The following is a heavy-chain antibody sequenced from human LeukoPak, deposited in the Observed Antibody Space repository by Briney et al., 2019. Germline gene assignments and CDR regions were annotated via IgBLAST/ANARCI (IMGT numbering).Heavy chain of an antibody. CDR3: AKSAGGYSYEFHY. CDR2: ISYDGSNK. J-gene: IGHJ4*02. CDR1: GFTFSSYG. D-gene: IGHD5-24*01. V-gene: IGHV3-30*18. Sequence: GRSLRLSCAASGFTFSSYGMHGVRQAPGKGLEWVAVISYDGSNKYYADSVKGRFTISRDNSKNTLYLQMNSLRAEDTAVYYCAKSAGGYSYEFHYWGQGTLVTVSS.